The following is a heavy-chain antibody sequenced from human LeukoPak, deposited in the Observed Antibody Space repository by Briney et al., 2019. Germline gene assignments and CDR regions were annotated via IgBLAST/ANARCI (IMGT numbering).Heavy chain of an antibody. CDR3: ARVRDGHAFDI. Sequence: VASVKVSSKASGGTFSSYAISWVRQAPGQGLEWMGRIIPILGIANYAQKFQGRVTITADKSTSTAYMELSSLRSEDTAVYYCARVRDGHAFDIWGQGTMVTVSS. D-gene: IGHD5-24*01. J-gene: IGHJ3*02. CDR2: IIPILGIA. V-gene: IGHV1-69*04. CDR1: GGTFSSYA.